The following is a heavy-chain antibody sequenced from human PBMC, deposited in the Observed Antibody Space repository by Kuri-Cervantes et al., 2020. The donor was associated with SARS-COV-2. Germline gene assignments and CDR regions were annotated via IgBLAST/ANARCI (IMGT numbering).Heavy chain of an antibody. CDR2: IKQDGSEK. V-gene: IGHV3-7*05. CDR3: ARDYYDSSGYSSFDY. D-gene: IGHD3-22*01. J-gene: IGHJ4*02. Sequence: GGSLRLSCAASGFTSSSYWMSWVRQAPGKGLEWVANIKQDGSEKYYVDSVKGRFTISRDNAKNSLYLQMNSLRAEDTAVYYCARDYYDSSGYSSFDYWGQGTLVTVSS. CDR1: GFTSSSYW.